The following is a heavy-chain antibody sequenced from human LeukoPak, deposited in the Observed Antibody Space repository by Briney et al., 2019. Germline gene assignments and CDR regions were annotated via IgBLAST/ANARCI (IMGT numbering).Heavy chain of an antibody. CDR2: ISSSGSTI. CDR3: ARYYYGSGTPDYYYYGMDV. J-gene: IGHJ6*02. Sequence: PGGSLRLSCAASGFTFSDYYMSWIRQAPGKGLEWVSYISSSGSTIYYADSVKGRFTISRDNAKNSLYLQMNSLRAEDTAVYYCARYYYGSGTPDYYYYGMDVWGQGTTVTVSS. CDR1: GFTFSDYY. V-gene: IGHV3-11*01. D-gene: IGHD3-10*01.